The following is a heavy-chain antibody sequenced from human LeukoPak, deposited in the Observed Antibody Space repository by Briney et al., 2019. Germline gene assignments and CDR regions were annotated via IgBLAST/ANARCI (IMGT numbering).Heavy chain of an antibody. CDR2: IYYSGSS. Sequence: SETLSLTCTVSGGSISSSSYYWGWIRQPPGKGLEWIGSIYYSGSSYCDPSLKSRVTISVDTSKNLFSLKLSSVTAADTAVYYCARLGVTFDIWGQGTMVTVSS. V-gene: IGHV4-39*01. CDR1: GGSISSSSYY. D-gene: IGHD3-3*01. CDR3: ARLGVTFDI. J-gene: IGHJ3*02.